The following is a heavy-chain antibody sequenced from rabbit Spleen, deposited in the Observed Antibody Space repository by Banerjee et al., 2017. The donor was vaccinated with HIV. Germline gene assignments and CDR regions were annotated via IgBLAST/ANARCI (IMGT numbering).Heavy chain of an antibody. CDR3: VRDSDDYGDYTRLDL. J-gene: IGHJ3*01. CDR1: GFSFSSRYY. D-gene: IGHD2-1*01. CDR2: IHGGSRNNF. V-gene: IGHV1S45*01. Sequence: EQLEESGGDLVKPEGSLTLTCTASGFSFSSRYYMCWVRQAPGKGLEWIACIHGGSRNNFFYASWAKGRLTNSKTSSTTVTLQMTSLTAADTATYFCVRDSDDYGDYTRLDLWGQGTLVTVS.